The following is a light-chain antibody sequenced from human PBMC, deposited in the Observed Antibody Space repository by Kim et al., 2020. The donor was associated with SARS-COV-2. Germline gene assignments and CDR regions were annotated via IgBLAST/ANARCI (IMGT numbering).Light chain of an antibody. Sequence: GQSVTISCTGTSSDVGSYKRVSWYQQAPGTAPKLLISEVDNRPSGIPDRFSGSRSGDTASLTISGLQAEDEADYFCSSHTTRNTYVFGTGTRVTVL. CDR1: SSDVGSYKR. CDR2: EVD. V-gene: IGLV2-18*02. CDR3: SSHTTRNTYV. J-gene: IGLJ1*01.